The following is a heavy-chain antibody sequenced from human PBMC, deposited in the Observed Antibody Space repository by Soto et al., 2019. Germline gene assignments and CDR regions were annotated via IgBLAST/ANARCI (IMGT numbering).Heavy chain of an antibody. CDR3: AEDQSTNSRSYHALDV. CDR1: EFTFSSYA. J-gene: IGHJ6*02. V-gene: IGHV3-30*18. CDR2: VSNDGSNK. D-gene: IGHD2-8*01. Sequence: QVQLVESGGGVVQPGESLRLSCAASEFTFSSYAMQWVRQAPGKGLEWVAVVSNDGSNKYYADSVKGRFTISRDNSKNTLNLQMNSLRAEDTAVYYCAEDQSTNSRSYHALDVWGQGTTVTVSS.